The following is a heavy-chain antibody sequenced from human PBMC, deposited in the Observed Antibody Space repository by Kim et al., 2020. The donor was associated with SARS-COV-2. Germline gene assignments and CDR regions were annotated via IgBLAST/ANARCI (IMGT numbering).Heavy chain of an antibody. J-gene: IGHJ5*02. V-gene: IGHV3-23*01. CDR1: GFTFSSYA. CDR2: ISGSGGST. D-gene: IGHD2-15*01. CDR3: AGTIRYCSGGSCYSFGRFDP. Sequence: GGSLRLSCAASGFTFSSYAMSWVRQAPGKGLEWVSAISGSGGSTYYADSVKGRFTISRDNSKNTLYLQMNSLRAEDTAVYYCAGTIRYCSGGSCYSFGRFDPWGQGTLVTVSS.